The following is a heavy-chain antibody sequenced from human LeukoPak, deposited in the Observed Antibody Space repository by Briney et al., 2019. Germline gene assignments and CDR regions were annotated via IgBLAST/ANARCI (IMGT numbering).Heavy chain of an antibody. V-gene: IGHV1-46*01. CDR2: INPSAGST. D-gene: IGHD6-19*01. Sequence: VASVKVSCKASGYTFTSYYLHWVRQAPGQGLEWMGIINPSAGSTSYAQKFQGRVTMTRDTSTSTVYMELSSLRSEDTAVYYCARKGDIAVAGLVLDHWGQGTLVTVSP. CDR1: GYTFTSYY. CDR3: ARKGDIAVAGLVLDH. J-gene: IGHJ4*02.